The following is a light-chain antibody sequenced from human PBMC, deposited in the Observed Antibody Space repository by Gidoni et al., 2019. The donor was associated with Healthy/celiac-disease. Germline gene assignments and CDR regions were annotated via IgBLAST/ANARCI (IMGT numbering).Light chain of an antibody. J-gene: IGKJ4*01. CDR1: QSVSST. Sequence: EIVMTQSPATLSVSPAERSTLSCRASQSVSSTFAWYQQKPGQAPRLLIYGASTRATGIPARFSGSGSGTEFTLTISSLQSEDFAVYYCQQYNNWPPLTFGGGTKVEIK. CDR3: QQYNNWPPLT. CDR2: GAS. V-gene: IGKV3-15*01.